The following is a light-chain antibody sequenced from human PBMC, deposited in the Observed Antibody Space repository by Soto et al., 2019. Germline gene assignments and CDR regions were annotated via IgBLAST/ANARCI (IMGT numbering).Light chain of an antibody. Sequence: QSVLTQPASVSGSPGQSITISSTGTSSEVGGYNYVSWYQQHPVKAPKLMIYDVTNRPSGVSDRFSGSKSGNTASLTISGLQPEDEADYYCSSYTSSSTPYVFGTGTKVTVL. CDR1: SSEVGGYNY. J-gene: IGLJ1*01. CDR3: SSYTSSSTPYV. V-gene: IGLV2-14*01. CDR2: DVT.